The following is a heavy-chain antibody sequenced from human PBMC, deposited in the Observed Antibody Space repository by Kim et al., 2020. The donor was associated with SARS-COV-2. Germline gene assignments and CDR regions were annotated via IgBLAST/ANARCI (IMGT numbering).Heavy chain of an antibody. V-gene: IGHV3-11*05. Sequence: GGSLRLSCAVSGFTFSDYYMSWIRQAPGKGLEWVSYISSSSSYTNYADSVKGRFTISRDNAKNSLYLQMNSLRAEDTAVYYWARVGYDYVWGSYRDYYYYYGMDLWGQGTTVTVSS. CDR3: ARVGYDYVWGSYRDYYYYYGMDL. J-gene: IGHJ6*02. CDR2: ISSSSSYT. D-gene: IGHD3-16*02. CDR1: GFTFSDYY.